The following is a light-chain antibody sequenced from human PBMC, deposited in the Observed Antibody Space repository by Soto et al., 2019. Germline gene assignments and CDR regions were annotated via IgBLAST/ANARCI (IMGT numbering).Light chain of an antibody. CDR1: QSISSY. J-gene: IGKJ4*01. Sequence: DIQMTQSPSSLSASVGDRVTITCRASQSISSYLNWYQQKPGKAPKLLISAASSLQSGVPSRFSGSGSGTDFTLTISSLQPEDFATYYCQQSYSTPLTFGGGTKVEIK. V-gene: IGKV1-39*01. CDR3: QQSYSTPLT. CDR2: AAS.